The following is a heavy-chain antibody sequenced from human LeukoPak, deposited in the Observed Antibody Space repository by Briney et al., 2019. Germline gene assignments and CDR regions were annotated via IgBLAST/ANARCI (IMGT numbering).Heavy chain of an antibody. V-gene: IGHV3-7*01. Sequence: GGSLRLSCAASGFTFSNYWMNWVRQAPGKGLEWVANINQDGSEKYYVDSVKGRFTISRDSAKTSLYLQMNSLRAEETAVYYCARDNGRAYWGQGTLVTVSS. D-gene: IGHD3-10*01. J-gene: IGHJ4*02. CDR3: ARDNGRAY. CDR1: GFTFSNYW. CDR2: INQDGSEK.